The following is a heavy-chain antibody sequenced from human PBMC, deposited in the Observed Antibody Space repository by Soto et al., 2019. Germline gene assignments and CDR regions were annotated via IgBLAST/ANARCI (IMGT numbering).Heavy chain of an antibody. Sequence: QVQLVQSGAEVKKPGSSVKVSCKASGGTFSSYAISWVRQAPGQGLEWMGGIIPIFGTANYAQRFQGRVTITADKSTSTGYMELSSLRSEDTAVYYCARGKIGSSGYYAVAYNWFGPWGQGTLVTVSS. CDR1: GGTFSSYA. J-gene: IGHJ5*02. V-gene: IGHV1-69*06. CDR3: ARGKIGSSGYYAVAYNWFGP. D-gene: IGHD3-22*01. CDR2: IIPIFGTA.